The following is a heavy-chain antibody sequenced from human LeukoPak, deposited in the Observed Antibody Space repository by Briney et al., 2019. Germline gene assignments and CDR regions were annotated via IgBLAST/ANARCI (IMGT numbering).Heavy chain of an antibody. V-gene: IGHV3-30*18. CDR3: AKSSGRVIAAAPTGY. Sequence: GGSLRLSCAASGFTFSSYGMHWVRQAPGKGLEWVALISYDGSNKYYADSVKGRFTISRDNSKNTLYLQMNSLRAEDTAVYYCAKSSGRVIAAAPTGYWGQGTLVTVSS. D-gene: IGHD6-13*01. CDR1: GFTFSSYG. J-gene: IGHJ4*02. CDR2: ISYDGSNK.